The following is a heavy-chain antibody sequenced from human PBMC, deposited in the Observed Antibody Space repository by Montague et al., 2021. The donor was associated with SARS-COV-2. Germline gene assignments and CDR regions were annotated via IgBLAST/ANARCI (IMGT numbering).Heavy chain of an antibody. Sequence: SETLSLTCTVSGGSITRNYYWGWIRQPPGKGLEWVGNIYYSGTTFINPSLESRVTIFVDASKNQFSLNLTSVTAADTAVYYCARPLVRGVPKAFDIWGQGALVIVSS. J-gene: IGHJ3*02. D-gene: IGHD3-10*01. CDR3: ARPLVRGVPKAFDI. V-gene: IGHV4-39*01. CDR2: IYYSGTT. CDR1: GGSITRNYY.